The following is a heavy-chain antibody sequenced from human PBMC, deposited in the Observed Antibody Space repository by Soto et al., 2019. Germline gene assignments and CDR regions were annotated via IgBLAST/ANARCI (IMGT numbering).Heavy chain of an antibody. D-gene: IGHD1-26*01. CDR1: GYTFTGYY. CDR3: ARDLGGSYYAPVDY. V-gene: IGHV1-18*04. CDR2: ISAYNGNT. J-gene: IGHJ4*02. Sequence: ASVKVSCKASGYTFTGYYMHWVRQAPGQGLEWMGWISAYNGNTKYAQKLQGRVTTTTDTSTSTAYMELRSLRSDDTAVYYCARDLGGSYYAPVDYWGQGTLVTVSS.